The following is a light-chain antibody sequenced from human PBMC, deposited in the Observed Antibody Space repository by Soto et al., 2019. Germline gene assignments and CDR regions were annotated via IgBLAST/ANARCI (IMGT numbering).Light chain of an antibody. CDR1: QSVSSN. J-gene: IGKJ5*01. CDR3: QQYNNWPPVT. Sequence: EIVMTQSPATLSVSPGERATLSCRASQSVSSNLAWFQQKPGQAPRLLIFGASIRATGVPARFSGSGSGTEFTLTISSLQSEDFAVYYCQQYNNWPPVTFGQGTRLEIK. CDR2: GAS. V-gene: IGKV3-15*01.